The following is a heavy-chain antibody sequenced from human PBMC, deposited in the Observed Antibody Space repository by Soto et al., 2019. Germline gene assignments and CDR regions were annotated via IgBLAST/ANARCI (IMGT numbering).Heavy chain of an antibody. V-gene: IGHV4-34*01. D-gene: IGHD5-12*01. Sequence: SETLSLTCAVYGGSFSGYYWSWIRQPPGKGLEWIGEINHSGSTNYNPSLKSRVTLSVDTSKNQFSLKLSSVTAADTAVYYCARVGTLVAISSSWGQGNLVTVSS. J-gene: IGHJ5*02. CDR3: ARVGTLVAISSS. CDR2: INHSGST. CDR1: GGSFSGYY.